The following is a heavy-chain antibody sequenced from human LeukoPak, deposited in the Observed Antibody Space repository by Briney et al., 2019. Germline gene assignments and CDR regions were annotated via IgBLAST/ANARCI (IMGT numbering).Heavy chain of an antibody. J-gene: IGHJ3*02. D-gene: IGHD3-22*01. V-gene: IGHV3-9*01. CDR3: AKDRGGDYYDSSGYYWDAFDI. Sequence: GRSLRLSCAASGFTFDDYAMHWVRQAPGKGLEWVSGISWNSGSIGYADSVKGRFTISRDNAKNSLYLQMNSLRAEDTALYDCAKDRGGDYYDSSGYYWDAFDIWGQGTMVTVSS. CDR2: ISWNSGSI. CDR1: GFTFDDYA.